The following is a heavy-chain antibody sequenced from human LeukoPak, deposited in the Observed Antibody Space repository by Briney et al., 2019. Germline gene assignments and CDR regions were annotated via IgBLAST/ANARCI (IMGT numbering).Heavy chain of an antibody. Sequence: GASVKVSCKASGYTFTSYGISWVRQAPGQGLEWMGGIIPIFGTANYAQKFQGRVTITADESTSTAYMELSSLRSEDTAVYYCASSVVAAGYYYYYGMDVWGQGTTVTVSS. CDR3: ASSVVAAGYYYYYGMDV. V-gene: IGHV1-69*13. CDR2: IIPIFGTA. D-gene: IGHD2-15*01. CDR1: GYTFTSYG. J-gene: IGHJ6*02.